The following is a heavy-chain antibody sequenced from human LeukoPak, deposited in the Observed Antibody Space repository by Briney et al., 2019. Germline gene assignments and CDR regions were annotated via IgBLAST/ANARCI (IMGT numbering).Heavy chain of an antibody. CDR3: ARTLNTAMVPGHFDY. CDR2: ISYDGSNK. Sequence: GGSLRLSCAASGFTFSSYAMHWVRQAPGKGLEWVAVISYDGSNKYYADSVKGRFTISRDNSKNTLYLQMNSLRAEDTAVYYCARTLNTAMVPGHFDYWGQGTLVTVSS. CDR1: GFTFSSYA. V-gene: IGHV3-30-3*01. D-gene: IGHD5-18*01. J-gene: IGHJ4*02.